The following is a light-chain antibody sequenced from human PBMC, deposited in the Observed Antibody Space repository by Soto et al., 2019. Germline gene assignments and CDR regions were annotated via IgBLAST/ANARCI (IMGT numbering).Light chain of an antibody. Sequence: ILLTQSPSSLSSSVGDRVAITFGASQGIDTSLAWYQQKPGKAPKLLIYAASNFQSGVPSRFSGSGSGTHFTLTISSLQPEDFATYYCQQLHGYPITFGQGTRLEIK. CDR2: AAS. V-gene: IGKV1-9*01. CDR1: QGIDTS. J-gene: IGKJ5*01. CDR3: QQLHGYPIT.